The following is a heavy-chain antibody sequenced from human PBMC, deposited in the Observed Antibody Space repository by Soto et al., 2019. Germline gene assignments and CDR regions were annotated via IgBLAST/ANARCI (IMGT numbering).Heavy chain of an antibody. Sequence: PSETLSLTCTVSGGSISSSSYYWGWIRQPPGKGLEWIGSIYYSGSTYYNPSLKSRVTISVDTSKNQFSLKLSSVTAADTAVFYFAGGLGYCSGGSCYPYYYYGMDVWGQGTTVTVSS. CDR1: GGSISSSSYY. CDR3: AGGLGYCSGGSCYPYYYYGMDV. CDR2: IYYSGST. D-gene: IGHD2-15*01. J-gene: IGHJ6*02. V-gene: IGHV4-39*01.